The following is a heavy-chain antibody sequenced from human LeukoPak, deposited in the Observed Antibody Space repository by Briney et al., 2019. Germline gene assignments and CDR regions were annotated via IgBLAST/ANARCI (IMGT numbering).Heavy chain of an antibody. Sequence: ASVKVSCKASGYTFTGYYIQWVRQAPGQGLEWMGWINPHSGGTNYAQEFQGRVTMTRDTSISTAYMELSSLRPDDTAVYSCARGVTARGFYYYMDIWGNGTTVTISS. CDR2: INPHSGGT. CDR1: GYTFTGYY. CDR3: ARGVTARGFYYYMDI. D-gene: IGHD2-21*02. J-gene: IGHJ6*03. V-gene: IGHV1-2*02.